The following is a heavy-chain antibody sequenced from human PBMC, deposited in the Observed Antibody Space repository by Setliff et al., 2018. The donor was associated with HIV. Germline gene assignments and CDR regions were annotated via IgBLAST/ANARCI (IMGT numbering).Heavy chain of an antibody. CDR1: GGSISSSSYY. CDR2: INYGGST. D-gene: IGHD2-21*01. CDR3: ARLCLWFSEGGGDCYPAEYFHH. Sequence: SETLSLTCTVSGGSISSSSYYWGWIRQPPGKGLEWIGEINYGGSTNYNPSLKSRVTMSVDTSKNQFSLKMSSVTAADTAVYYCARLCLWFSEGGGDCYPAEYFHHWGQGTLVTVSS. J-gene: IGHJ1*01. V-gene: IGHV4-39*01.